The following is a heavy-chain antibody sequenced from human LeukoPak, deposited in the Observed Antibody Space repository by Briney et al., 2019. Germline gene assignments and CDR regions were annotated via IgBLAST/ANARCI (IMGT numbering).Heavy chain of an antibody. J-gene: IGHJ6*02. V-gene: IGHV3-53*04. D-gene: IGHD5-18*01. Sequence: GGSLRLSCAASGFTVSSNYMSWVRQAPGKGLEWVLVIYSGGRTYYADSVKGRFTISRHNSKNTLYLQMNSLRAEDTAVYYCAREGGYSYGNYYYYGMDVWGQGTTVTVSS. CDR3: AREGGYSYGNYYYYGMDV. CDR1: GFTVSSNY. CDR2: IYSGGRT.